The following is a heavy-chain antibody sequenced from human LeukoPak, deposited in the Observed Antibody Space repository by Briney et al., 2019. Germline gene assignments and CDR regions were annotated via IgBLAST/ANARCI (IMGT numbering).Heavy chain of an antibody. Sequence: ASVKVSCKASGYTFTSYDINWVRQATGQGLEWMGWMNPNSGNTGYAQKFQGRVTITRNTSISTAYMELSSLRSEDTAVYYCPRGLEMATIEFDYWGQGTLVTVSS. CDR2: MNPNSGNT. V-gene: IGHV1-8*03. D-gene: IGHD5-24*01. CDR1: GYTFTSYD. J-gene: IGHJ4*02. CDR3: PRGLEMATIEFDY.